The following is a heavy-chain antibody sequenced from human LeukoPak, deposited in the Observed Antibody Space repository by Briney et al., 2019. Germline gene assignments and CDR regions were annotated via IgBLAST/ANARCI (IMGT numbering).Heavy chain of an antibody. Sequence: ASVKVSCKASGYTFTSYGISWVRQAPGQGLEWMGWISAYNGNTNYAQKLQGRVTMTTDTSTSTAYMELRSLRSDDAAVYYCARDVRSSGSYWGQRAHFDYWGQGTLVTVSS. CDR1: GYTFTSYG. V-gene: IGHV1-18*01. CDR3: ARDVRSSGSYWGQRAHFDY. CDR2: ISAYNGNT. J-gene: IGHJ4*02. D-gene: IGHD1-26*01.